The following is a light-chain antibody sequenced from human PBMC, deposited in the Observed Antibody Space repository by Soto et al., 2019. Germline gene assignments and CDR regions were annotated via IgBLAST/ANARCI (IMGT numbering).Light chain of an antibody. CDR3: QQYGRSPYT. J-gene: IGKJ2*01. CDR2: GAS. Sequence: EIVLTQSPGTLSLSPGEGATLSCRASQSVYSNYLAWYQQKPGQAPRLLIYGASSRAIGIPDRFSGSGSGTDFTLTISRMETEDLAVYYCQQYGRSPYTFGQGTKLEIK. V-gene: IGKV3-20*01. CDR1: QSVYSNY.